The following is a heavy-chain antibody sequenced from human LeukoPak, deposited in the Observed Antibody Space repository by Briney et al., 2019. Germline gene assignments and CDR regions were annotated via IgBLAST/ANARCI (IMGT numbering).Heavy chain of an antibody. V-gene: IGHV3-23*01. J-gene: IGHJ6*02. CDR2: ISGSGGST. CDR3: ARDWGTYYDILTGDYPSYGMDV. CDR1: GFTFSSYA. D-gene: IGHD3-9*01. Sequence: PGGSLRLSCAASGFTFSSYAMSWVRQAPGKGLEWVSAISGSGGSTYYADSVKGRFTISRDNSKNTLYLQMNTLRAEDTAVYRCARDWGTYYDILTGDYPSYGMDVWGQGTTVTVSS.